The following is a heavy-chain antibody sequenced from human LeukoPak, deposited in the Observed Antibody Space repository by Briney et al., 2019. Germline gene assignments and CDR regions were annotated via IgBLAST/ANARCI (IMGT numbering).Heavy chain of an antibody. J-gene: IGHJ4*02. CDR2: IYHSGST. V-gene: IGHV4-30-2*01. D-gene: IGHD4-17*01. CDR3: ARDLNGDYGY. Sequence: SETLSLTCAVSGGSISSGGYSWRWTRHPPGEGLEWMGYIYHSGSTYYSPSLKSRVTISVDRSKNQFSLKLSSVTAADTAVYYCARDLNGDYGYWGQGTLLPVSS. CDR1: GGSISSGGYS.